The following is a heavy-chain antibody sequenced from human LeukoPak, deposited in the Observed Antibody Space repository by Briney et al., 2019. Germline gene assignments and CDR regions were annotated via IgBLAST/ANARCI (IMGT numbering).Heavy chain of an antibody. V-gene: IGHV4-34*01. CDR2: INHSGST. CDR3: ARLRTNARDSAWWFDP. Sequence: SETLSLTCAVYGGSFSGYYWSWIRQPPGKGLEWIGEINHSGSTNYNPSLKSRVTISVDTSKNQFSLKLSSVTAADTAVYYCARLRTNARDSAWWFDPWGQGTLVTVSS. J-gene: IGHJ5*02. CDR1: GGSFSGYY. D-gene: IGHD2-15*01.